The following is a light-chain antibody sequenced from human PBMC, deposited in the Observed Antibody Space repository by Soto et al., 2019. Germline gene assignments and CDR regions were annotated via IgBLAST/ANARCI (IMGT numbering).Light chain of an antibody. CDR3: QQYGSSPGT. Sequence: EIVLTQSPGTLSLSPGERATLSCRASQSVSSSYLAWYQQKPGQAPRLLIYGASSRGTGIPDRFSGSGSGTDFTLTISRLEPEDFAVYYCQQYGSSPGTFGQGNKLEIK. V-gene: IGKV3-20*01. J-gene: IGKJ2*02. CDR2: GAS. CDR1: QSVSSSY.